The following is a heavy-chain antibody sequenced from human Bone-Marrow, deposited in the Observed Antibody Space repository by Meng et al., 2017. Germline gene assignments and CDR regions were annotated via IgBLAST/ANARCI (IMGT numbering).Heavy chain of an antibody. J-gene: IGHJ6*02. CDR1: GFTFDDYG. CDR3: ASEGYSYGNGMDV. Sequence: GESLKISCAASGFTFDDYGMSWVRQAPGKGLECVSGINWNGGSTGNADSVKGRFTISRDNTKNSLYLQMNSLRAEDTALYYCASEGYSYGNGMDVWGQGTTVTVSS. V-gene: IGHV3-20*04. CDR2: INWNGGST. D-gene: IGHD5-18*01.